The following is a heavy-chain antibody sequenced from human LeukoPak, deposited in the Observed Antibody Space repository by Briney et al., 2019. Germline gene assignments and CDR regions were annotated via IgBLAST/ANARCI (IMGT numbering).Heavy chain of an antibody. Sequence: GGSLRLSCAASGFTFSSYWMSWVRQAPGKELEWVANIKQDGSEKYYVDSVKGRFTISRDNAKNSLYLQMNSLRAEDTAVYYCARAASGSYFGGAFDIWGQGTMVTVSS. J-gene: IGHJ3*02. CDR1: GFTFSSYW. CDR3: ARAASGSYFGGAFDI. V-gene: IGHV3-7*01. CDR2: IKQDGSEK. D-gene: IGHD1-26*01.